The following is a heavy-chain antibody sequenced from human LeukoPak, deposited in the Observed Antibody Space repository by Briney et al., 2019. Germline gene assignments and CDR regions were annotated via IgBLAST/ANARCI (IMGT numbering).Heavy chain of an antibody. CDR1: GFTLSGSA. J-gene: IGHJ3*02. V-gene: IGHV3-73*01. CDR2: IRSKANNYAT. Sequence: PGGSLRLSCAASGFTLSGSAVHWVRQASGKGLEWVGRIRSKANNYATAFAASVKGRFTIPRYDSKNTAYLQMNRLKTEDTAIYYCARRDDFWSGSRDGFDIWGRGTMATVSS. D-gene: IGHD3-3*01. CDR3: ARRDDFWSGSRDGFDI.